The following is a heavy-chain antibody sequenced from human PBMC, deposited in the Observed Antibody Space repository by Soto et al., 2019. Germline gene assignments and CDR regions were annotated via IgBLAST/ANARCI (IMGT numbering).Heavy chain of an antibody. CDR3: AKGREAGNVWYYYYGMDV. D-gene: IGHD6-19*01. Sequence: PGGSLRLSCAASGFTFSSYGMHWVRQAPGKGLEWVAVISYDGSNKYYADSVKGRFTISRDNSKNTLYLQMNSLRAEDTAVYYCAKGREAGNVWYYYYGMDVWGQGTTVTVSS. CDR1: GFTFSSYG. J-gene: IGHJ6*02. V-gene: IGHV3-30*18. CDR2: ISYDGSNK.